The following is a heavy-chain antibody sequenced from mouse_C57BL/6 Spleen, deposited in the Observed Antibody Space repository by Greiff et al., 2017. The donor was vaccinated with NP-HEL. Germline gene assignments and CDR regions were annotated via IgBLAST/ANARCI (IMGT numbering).Heavy chain of an antibody. D-gene: IGHD2-4*01. CDR2: IYPSDSET. CDR1: GYTFTSYW. CDR3: ARLYYDEGFAY. V-gene: IGHV1-61*01. Sequence: QVQLQQSGAELVRPGSSVKLSCKASGYTFTSYWMDWVKQRPGQGLEWIGNIYPSDSETHYNQKFKDKATLTVDKSSSTAYMQLSSLTSEDSAVYYCARLYYDEGFAYWGQGTLVTVSA. J-gene: IGHJ3*01.